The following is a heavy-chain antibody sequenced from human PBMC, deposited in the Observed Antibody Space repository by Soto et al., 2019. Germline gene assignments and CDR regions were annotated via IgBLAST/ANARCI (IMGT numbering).Heavy chain of an antibody. D-gene: IGHD2-2*02. CDR2: IYYTGST. CDR1: GGSISSGDSY. V-gene: IGHV4-30-4*01. Sequence: LSLTCTVSGGSISSGDSYWSWIRQPPGKGLEWIGYIYYTGSTYYNPSLESRVTISVDTSKNQFSLKLNSMTAADTAVYYCAREGAARYTYYYGTDVWGQGTTVTVSS. J-gene: IGHJ6*02. CDR3: AREGAARYTYYYGTDV.